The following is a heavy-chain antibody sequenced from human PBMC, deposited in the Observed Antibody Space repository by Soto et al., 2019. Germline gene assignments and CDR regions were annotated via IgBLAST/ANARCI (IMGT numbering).Heavy chain of an antibody. D-gene: IGHD3-3*01. J-gene: IGHJ4*02. CDR3: ARGGWRQIDY. CDR1: GGSIGSYY. CDR2: IYYSGST. Sequence: QVQLQESGPGLVKPSETLSLTCSVSGGSIGSYYWSWLRQPPGKGLEWIGYIYYSGSTNYNPALTSRVTISVDTSKDQFTLKLSSVTAADTAVDYCARGGWRQIDYWGQGTLVTVSS. V-gene: IGHV4-59*08.